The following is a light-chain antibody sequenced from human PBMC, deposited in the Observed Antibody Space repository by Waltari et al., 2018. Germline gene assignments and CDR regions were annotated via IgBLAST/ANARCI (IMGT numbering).Light chain of an antibody. Sequence: EIVLTQSPATLSLSPGERATLSCRASQSVSSSLAWYQQKPGQAPRLLIYGASSRATGIPDRFSGSGSGTDFTLTISSLEPEDFAVYYCQQYSNWRTFGQGTKVEI. CDR1: QSVSSS. V-gene: IGKV3-15*01. J-gene: IGKJ1*01. CDR3: QQYSNWRT. CDR2: GAS.